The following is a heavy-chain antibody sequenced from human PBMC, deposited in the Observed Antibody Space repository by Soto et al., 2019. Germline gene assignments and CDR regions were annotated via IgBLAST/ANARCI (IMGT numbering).Heavy chain of an antibody. V-gene: IGHV3-30*18. Sequence: GGSLRLSCAASGFTFSSYGMHWVRQAPGKGLEWVAVISYDGSNKYYADSVEGRFTISRDNSKNTLYLQMNSLRAEDTAVYYCAKATADFPSVYYAPTGPNNYYYGREGWGKGSTVGVAS. CDR1: GFTFSSYG. CDR2: ISYDGSNK. D-gene: IGHD3-3*01. CDR3: AKATADFPSVYYAPTGPNNYYYGREG. J-gene: IGHJ6*01.